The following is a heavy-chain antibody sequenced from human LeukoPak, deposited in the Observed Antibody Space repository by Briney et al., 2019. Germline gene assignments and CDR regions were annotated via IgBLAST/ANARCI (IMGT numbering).Heavy chain of an antibody. CDR3: ATQYSSSSGWFDP. CDR1: GGSISSYY. J-gene: IGHJ5*02. CDR2: IYYSGST. Sequence: PSETLSLTCTVSGGSISSYYWSWIRQPPGKGLEWIGYIYYSGSTNYNPSLKSRVTISVDTSKNQFSLKLSSVTAADTAVYYCATQYSSSSGWFDPWGQGTLVTVSS. D-gene: IGHD6-6*01. V-gene: IGHV4-59*01.